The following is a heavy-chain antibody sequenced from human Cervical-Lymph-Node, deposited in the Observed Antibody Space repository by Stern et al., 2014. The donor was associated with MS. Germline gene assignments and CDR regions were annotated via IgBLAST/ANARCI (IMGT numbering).Heavy chain of an antibody. CDR1: GGSFSGYY. J-gene: IGHJ4*02. Sequence: QVQLQQWGPGLLKPSETLSLTCGVYGGSFSGYYWSWIRQTPGQGLEWIGEINPSGVISDNPSLRNRVTLSVDGSKNQFSLKLRSVTAADTALYYCARRLRISMDRGFGWSFDYWGQGNLVTVSS. D-gene: IGHD3-10*01. CDR2: INPSGVI. V-gene: IGHV4-34*01. CDR3: ARRLRISMDRGFGWSFDY.